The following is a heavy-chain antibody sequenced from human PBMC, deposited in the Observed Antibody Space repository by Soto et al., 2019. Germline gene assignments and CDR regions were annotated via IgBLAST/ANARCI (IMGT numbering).Heavy chain of an antibody. Sequence: EVQLVESGGGFVQPGGSLRLSCAASGFTFSSYSMNWVRQAPGKGLEWVSYISSSSSTIYYADSVKGRFTISRDNAKNSLYLQMNSLRDEDTAVYYCARCGDYRGYYYGMDVWGQGTTVTVSS. CDR1: GFTFSSYS. J-gene: IGHJ6*02. CDR2: ISSSSSTI. V-gene: IGHV3-48*02. CDR3: ARCGDYRGYYYGMDV. D-gene: IGHD4-17*01.